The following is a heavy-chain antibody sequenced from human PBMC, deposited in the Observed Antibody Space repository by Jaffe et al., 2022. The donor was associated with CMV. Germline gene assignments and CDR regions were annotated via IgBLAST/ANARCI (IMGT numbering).Heavy chain of an antibody. V-gene: IGHV4-34*01. CDR2: INHSGSA. J-gene: IGHJ6*03. CDR1: GGSFSSYY. Sequence: QVQLQQWGAGPVKPSETLSLTCVVFGGSFSSYYWTWIRQSPGKGLEWIGEINHSGSANYNPSLKSRVTILVDTSKNQFSLNLSSMTAADTAVYYCARGRLRDSTDLFSYYYDMDVWGKGTTVTVSS. CDR3: ARGRLRDSTDLFSYYYDMDV. D-gene: IGHD6-13*01.